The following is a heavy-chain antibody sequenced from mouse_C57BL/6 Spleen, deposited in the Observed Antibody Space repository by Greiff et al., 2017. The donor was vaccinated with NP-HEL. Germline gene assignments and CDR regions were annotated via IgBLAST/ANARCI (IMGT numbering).Heavy chain of an antibody. CDR2: IYPGDGDT. CDR1: GYAFSSYW. D-gene: IGHD1-1*01. V-gene: IGHV1-80*01. Sequence: VQLQQSGAELVKPGASVKISCKASGYAFSSYWMNWVKQRPGQGLEWIGQIYPGDGDTNYNGKFKGKATLTADNSSSTAYMQLSSLTSEDSAVYFCARAGSSYWYFDGWGTWTTVTVSS. J-gene: IGHJ1*03. CDR3: ARAGSSYWYFDG.